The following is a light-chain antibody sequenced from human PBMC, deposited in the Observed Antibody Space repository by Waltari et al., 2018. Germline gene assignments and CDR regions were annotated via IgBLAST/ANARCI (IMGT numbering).Light chain of an antibody. V-gene: IGLV2-18*02. CDR3: ASYTSTFTWV. J-gene: IGLJ3*02. CDR2: DVT. Sequence: QSALTQPPSVSGSPGQSVTITCTGTRSDIGIYNHVSWFQQPPGTAPKLLIYDVTYRPSGVPDRFSGSKSGNTASLTISGLQTEDESDYYCASYTSTFTWVFGGGTKLTVL. CDR1: RSDIGIYNH.